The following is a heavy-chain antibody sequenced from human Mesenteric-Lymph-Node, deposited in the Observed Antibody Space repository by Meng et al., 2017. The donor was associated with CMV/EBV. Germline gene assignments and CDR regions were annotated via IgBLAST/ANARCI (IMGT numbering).Heavy chain of an antibody. CDR1: GGSISSYY. CDR2: IYYSGST. J-gene: IGHJ6*02. Sequence: SETLSLTCTVSGGSISSYYWNWMRQAPGKGLEWIGYIYYSGSTNCNPSLKSRVTISIDTSKNQFSLWLSSVTAEDTAVYYCARAMYYYDGMDVWGQGTTVTVSS. V-gene: IGHV4-59*01. CDR3: ARAMYYYDGMDV.